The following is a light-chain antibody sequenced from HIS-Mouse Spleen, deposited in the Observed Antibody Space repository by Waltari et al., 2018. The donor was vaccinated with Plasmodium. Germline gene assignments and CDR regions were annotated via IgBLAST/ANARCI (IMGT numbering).Light chain of an antibody. CDR1: QSVSSN. CDR2: GAS. J-gene: IGKJ3*01. CDR3: QQYNNWSFT. Sequence: EIVMTQSPATLSVSPGERATLSCRASQSVSSNLAWYQQKPGQAPRLLIYGASTRATGSLARFSGSGSGTEFTLTISSLQSEDFAVYYCQQYNNWSFTFGPGTKVDIK. V-gene: IGKV3-15*01.